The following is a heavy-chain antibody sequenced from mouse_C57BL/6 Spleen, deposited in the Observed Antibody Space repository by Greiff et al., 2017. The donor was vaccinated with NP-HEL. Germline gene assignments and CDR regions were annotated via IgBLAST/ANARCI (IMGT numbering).Heavy chain of an antibody. V-gene: IGHV1-69*01. J-gene: IGHJ2*01. CDR2: IDPSDSYP. CDR1: GYTFTSYW. CDR3: ARGGYYFDY. Sequence: VQLQQSGAELVMPGASVKLSCKASGYTFTSYWMHWVKQRPGQGLEWIGEIDPSDSYPTYNQKFKGKSTLTVYKSSSTAYMQLSSLTSEDSAVYYCARGGYYFDYWGQGTTLTVSS.